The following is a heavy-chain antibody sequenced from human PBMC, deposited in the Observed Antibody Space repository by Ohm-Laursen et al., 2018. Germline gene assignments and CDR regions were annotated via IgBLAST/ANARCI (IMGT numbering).Heavy chain of an antibody. CDR2: IYTSGST. CDR1: AGSITNYY. V-gene: IGHV4-4*07. D-gene: IGHD3-9*01. Sequence: SDTLSLTCIVSAGSITNYYWTWVRQPAGKGLEWIGHIYTSGSTNYNPSLKSRVTMSVDTSKNQFSLKLSSVTAADTAVYYCAGAVAGYYFDYWGQGTLVTVSS. CDR3: AGAVAGYYFDY. J-gene: IGHJ4*02.